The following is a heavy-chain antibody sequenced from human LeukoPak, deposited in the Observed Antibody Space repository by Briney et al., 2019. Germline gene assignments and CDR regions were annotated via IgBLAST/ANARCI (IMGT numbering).Heavy chain of an antibody. CDR1: GGSISSYY. D-gene: IGHD3-10*01. Sequence: SETLSLTCTVSGGSISSYYWSWIRQPPGKGLEWIGYIYYSGSTNYNPSLKSRVTISVDTSKNQFSLKLSSVTAADTAVYYCARDYGSGTLLAYWGQGTLVTVSP. CDR3: ARDYGSGTLLAY. CDR2: IYYSGST. V-gene: IGHV4-59*01. J-gene: IGHJ4*02.